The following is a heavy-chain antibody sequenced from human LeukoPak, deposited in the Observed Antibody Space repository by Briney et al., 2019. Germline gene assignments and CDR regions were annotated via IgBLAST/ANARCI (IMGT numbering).Heavy chain of an antibody. CDR2: IRYDGSNK. Sequence: GGSLRLSCAASGFTFSSYGMHWVRQAPGKGLEWVAFIRYDGSNKYYADSVKDRFTISRDNSKNTLYLQMNSLRAEDTAVYYCAKDASWYGEYFDYWGQGTLVTVSS. CDR3: AKDASWYGEYFDY. D-gene: IGHD6-13*01. V-gene: IGHV3-30*02. CDR1: GFTFSSYG. J-gene: IGHJ4*02.